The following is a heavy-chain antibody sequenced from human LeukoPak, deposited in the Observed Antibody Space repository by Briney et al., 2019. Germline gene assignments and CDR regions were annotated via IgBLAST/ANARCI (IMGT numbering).Heavy chain of an antibody. V-gene: IGHV5-51*01. CDR2: NYPGDSDT. J-gene: IGHJ3*02. Sequence: GESLKISCKGSGYSFTSYWIGWVRQMPGKGLEWMGINYPGDSDTRYSPSFQGQVTISADKSISTAYLQWSSLKASDTAMYYCARQGYCSSTSCYGGAFDIWGQGTMVTVSS. CDR1: GYSFTSYW. CDR3: ARQGYCSSTSCYGGAFDI. D-gene: IGHD2-2*01.